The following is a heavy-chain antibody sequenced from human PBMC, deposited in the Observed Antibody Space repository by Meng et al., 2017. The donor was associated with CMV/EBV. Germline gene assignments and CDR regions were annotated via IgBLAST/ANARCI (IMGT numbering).Heavy chain of an antibody. V-gene: IGHV3-23*01. CDR3: AKESVAGHFAY. D-gene: IGHD6-19*01. CDR1: GFTFSNSA. J-gene: IGHJ4*02. Sequence: ETLSLTCGGSGFTFSNSALNWVRQAPGEGLEWVSTIDYSGADTYYAKSVRGRFTISRDNFRNTVYLQLNSLRAEDTAVYYCAKESVAGHFAYWGQGTLVTVSS. CDR2: IDYSGADT.